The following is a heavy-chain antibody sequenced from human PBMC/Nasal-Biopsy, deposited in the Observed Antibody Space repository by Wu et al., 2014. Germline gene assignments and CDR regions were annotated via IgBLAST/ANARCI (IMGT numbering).Heavy chain of an antibody. V-gene: IGHV4-39*01. D-gene: IGHD6-19*01. J-gene: IGHJ5*02. Sequence: TLSLTCTVSRDSISSSTYFWGWIRQTPGKGLEWIGSIDHSGYTYYGPSLKSRVTISVDTSKNQFSLKLTSVTAADTARYFCARVIWPLPVSGTFGYLDPWGQGTLVTVSS. CDR2: IDHSGYT. CDR3: ARVIWPLPVSGTFGYLDP. CDR1: RDSISSSTYF.